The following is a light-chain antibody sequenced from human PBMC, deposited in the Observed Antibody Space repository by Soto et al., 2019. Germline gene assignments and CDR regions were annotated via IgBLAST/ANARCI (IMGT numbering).Light chain of an antibody. CDR1: QSISLF. V-gene: IGKV1-39*01. Sequence: DIQMTQSPSSLSASVGDTVTITCRASQSISLFLNWYQQKPGKAPKLLIYAASSLQSGVPSRFTVNASATDFTLTISSLQPEDFATYYCHQTDSIPETFGQGTKVEIK. CDR3: HQTDSIPET. CDR2: AAS. J-gene: IGKJ1*01.